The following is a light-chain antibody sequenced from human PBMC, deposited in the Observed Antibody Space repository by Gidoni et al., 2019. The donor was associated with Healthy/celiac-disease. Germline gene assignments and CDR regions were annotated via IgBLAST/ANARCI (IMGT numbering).Light chain of an antibody. V-gene: IGKV3-20*01. Sequence: EIVLTQTPGILSSSPGERATLSCRASQSVSSSYLAWYQQKPGQAPMLLIYGASSRATGIPDRFSGSGSGTDFTLTISRLEPEDFAVYYCQQYGSSPYTFGQGTKLEIK. CDR1: QSVSSSY. CDR2: GAS. CDR3: QQYGSSPYT. J-gene: IGKJ2*01.